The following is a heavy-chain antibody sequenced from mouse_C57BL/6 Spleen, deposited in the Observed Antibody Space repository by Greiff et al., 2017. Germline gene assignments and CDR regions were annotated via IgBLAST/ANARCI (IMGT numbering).Heavy chain of an antibody. D-gene: IGHD1-1*01. Sequence: VQLQQSGAELVMPGASVKLSCKASGYTFTSYWMHWVKQRPGQGLEWIGEIDPSDSYTNYNQKFKGKSTLTVDKSSSTAYMQLSSLTSEDSAVYYCERSGSRDYYDEWGQGTTLTVSS. CDR3: ERSGSRDYYDE. CDR2: IDPSDSYT. J-gene: IGHJ2*01. V-gene: IGHV1-69*01. CDR1: GYTFTSYW.